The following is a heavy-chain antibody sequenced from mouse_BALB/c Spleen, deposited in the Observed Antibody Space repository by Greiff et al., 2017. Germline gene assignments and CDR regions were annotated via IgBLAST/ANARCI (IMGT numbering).Heavy chain of an antibody. CDR2: IWSGGST. CDR3: ARNSPYYGSSYDAMDY. Sequence: VMLVESGPGLVQPSQSLSITCTVSGFSLTSYGVHWVRQSPGKGLEWLGVIWSGGSTDYNAAFISRLSISKDNSKSQVFFKMNSLQADDTAIYYCARNSPYYGSSYDAMDYWGQGTSVTVSS. J-gene: IGHJ4*01. CDR1: GFSLTSYG. D-gene: IGHD1-1*01. V-gene: IGHV2-4-1*01.